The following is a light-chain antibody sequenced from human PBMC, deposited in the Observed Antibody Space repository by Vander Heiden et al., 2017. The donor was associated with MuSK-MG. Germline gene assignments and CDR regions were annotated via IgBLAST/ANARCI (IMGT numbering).Light chain of an antibody. J-gene: IGKJ4*01. CDR3: QQYNNWPLT. Sequence: EIVMTHSPATLPVSPGERATLSCRARQSVSSNLAWYQQKPGQAPRLLIYGASTRATGIPARFSGSGSGTEFTLTISSLQSEDFAVYYCQQYNNWPLTFGGGTKVEIK. CDR2: GAS. V-gene: IGKV3D-15*01. CDR1: QSVSSN.